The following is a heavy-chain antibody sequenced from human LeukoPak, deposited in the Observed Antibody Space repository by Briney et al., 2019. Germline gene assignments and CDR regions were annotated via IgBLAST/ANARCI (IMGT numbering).Heavy chain of an antibody. CDR2: ISGYNGNT. J-gene: IGHJ3*01. D-gene: IGHD4/OR15-4a*01. CDR1: GYTFTSYD. V-gene: IGHV1-18*01. Sequence: ASVKVSCKAFGYTFTSYDINWVRQAPGQGLEWMGWISGYNGNTDYAQMLQGRVTMTTDTSTSTAYMELRSLRSDDTAVYYCARETIEAFDVWGQGTMVTVSS. CDR3: ARETIEAFDV.